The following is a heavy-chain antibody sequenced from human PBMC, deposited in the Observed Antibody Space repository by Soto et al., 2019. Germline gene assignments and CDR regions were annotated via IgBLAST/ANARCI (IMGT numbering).Heavy chain of an antibody. J-gene: IGHJ2*01. Sequence: VQLVESGGGVVQPGRSLRLSCAASGFTFRNYGMHWVRQAPGKGLEWVADIWYDGSNTYYADSVKGRFTISRDNSSNTLHLKMNGLRAEDTAVYYCTRDVSSRYFDLWGRGSLVTVSS. CDR2: IWYDGSNT. CDR3: TRDVSSRYFDL. V-gene: IGHV3-33*01. CDR1: GFTFRNYG.